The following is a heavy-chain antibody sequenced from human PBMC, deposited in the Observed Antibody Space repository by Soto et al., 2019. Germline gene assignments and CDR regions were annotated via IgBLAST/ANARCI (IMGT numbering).Heavy chain of an antibody. CDR1: GGSISSYY. Sequence: SETLSLTCTVSGGSISSYYWSRIRQPPGKGLEWIGYIYYSGSTNYNPSLKSRVTISVDTSKNQFSLKLSSVTAADTAVYYCARDGGYCSGGSCSPGAFDIWGQGTMVTVSS. CDR2: IYYSGST. D-gene: IGHD2-15*01. V-gene: IGHV4-59*01. CDR3: ARDGGYCSGGSCSPGAFDI. J-gene: IGHJ3*02.